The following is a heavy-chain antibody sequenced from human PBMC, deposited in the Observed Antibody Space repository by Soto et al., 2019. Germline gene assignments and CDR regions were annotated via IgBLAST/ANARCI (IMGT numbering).Heavy chain of an antibody. Sequence: LSLTCTVSGDSMDSFYWNWIRQPPGKGLEWIGNIYYTGSTIYNPSLKSRVSISIDTSKNQFSLQLSSVTAADTAIYYCARDATLRHWGHGTLVTVSS. CDR2: IYYTGST. V-gene: IGHV4-59*01. CDR1: GDSMDSFY. J-gene: IGHJ4*01. D-gene: IGHD2-15*01. CDR3: ARDATLRH.